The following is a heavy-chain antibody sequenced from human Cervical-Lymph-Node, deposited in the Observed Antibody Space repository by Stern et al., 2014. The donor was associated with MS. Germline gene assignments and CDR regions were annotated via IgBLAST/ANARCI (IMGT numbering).Heavy chain of an antibody. Sequence: VQLVESGPGLVKPSETLSLTCSVSGGSISSYYWNWIRQPPGKGLEWIANVHYSGTTNYNPSLKRRVTILLDKSMNKISLKLTSVTAADTAVYYCAGSGTYYPDYWGQGILVTVSS. CDR3: AGSGTYYPDY. CDR2: VHYSGTT. V-gene: IGHV4-59*08. D-gene: IGHD3-3*01. J-gene: IGHJ4*02. CDR1: GGSISSYY.